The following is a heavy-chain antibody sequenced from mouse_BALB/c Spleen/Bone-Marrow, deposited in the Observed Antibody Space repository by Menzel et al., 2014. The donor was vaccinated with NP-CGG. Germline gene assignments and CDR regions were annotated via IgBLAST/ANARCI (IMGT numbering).Heavy chain of an antibody. J-gene: IGHJ3*01. CDR2: IDPYDSET. V-gene: IGHV1-52*01. Sequence: QVQLQQSGAELVRPGASVKLSCKASGYTFTSYWMNWVKQRPEQGLEWIGRIDPYDSETHYNQKFRDKAILTVDKSSSTAYMQLRSLRSEDSAVYYCARGRDYDVFAYWGQGTLVTVSA. CDR1: GYTFTSYW. CDR3: ARGRDYDVFAY. D-gene: IGHD2-4*01.